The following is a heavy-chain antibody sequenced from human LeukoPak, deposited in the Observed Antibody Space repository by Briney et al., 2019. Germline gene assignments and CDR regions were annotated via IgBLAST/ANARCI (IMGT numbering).Heavy chain of an antibody. CDR1: GGSISSSSYY. CDR3: ARPTYSSSWYSSGGGAFDI. D-gene: IGHD6-13*01. J-gene: IGHJ3*02. Sequence: SETLSLTCTVSGGSISSSSYYWGWIRQPPGKGLEWIGSIYYSGSTYYNPSLKSRVTISVDTSKNQFSLKLSSVTAADTAVYYCARPTYSSSWYSSGGGAFDIWGQGTMVTVSS. CDR2: IYYSGST. V-gene: IGHV4-39*01.